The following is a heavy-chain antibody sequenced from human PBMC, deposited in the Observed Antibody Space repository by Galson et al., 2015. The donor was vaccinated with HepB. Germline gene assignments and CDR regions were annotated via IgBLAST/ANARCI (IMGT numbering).Heavy chain of an antibody. V-gene: IGHV3-73*01. CDR2: IGSKANNYAT. D-gene: IGHD5-12*01. CDR3: TRLGDLSGYSSC. Sequence: SLRLSCAGSGFTFSGSAIHWVRQASGKGLEWIGRIGSKANNYATAYTASVKGRSTISRDDSKYMAYLQMNRLRTEDTAVYYCTRLGDLSGYSSCWGQGTLVTVSS. CDR1: GFTFSGSA. J-gene: IGHJ4*02.